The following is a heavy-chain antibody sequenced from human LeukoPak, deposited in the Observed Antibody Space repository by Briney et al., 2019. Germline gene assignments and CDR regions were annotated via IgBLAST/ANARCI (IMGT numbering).Heavy chain of an antibody. CDR2: ISRDGGNT. Sequence: GGSLRLSCAASGFTFDDYTMHWVRQAPGKGLEWVSLISRDGGNTYYADSVKGRFTISRDNSKNSLYLQMNRLRTEDTALYYCAKDGVTTRYYYYYYYMDVWGTGTTVTVSS. CDR3: AKDGVTTRYYYYYYYMDV. V-gene: IGHV3-43*01. J-gene: IGHJ6*03. D-gene: IGHD4-17*01. CDR1: GFTFDDYT.